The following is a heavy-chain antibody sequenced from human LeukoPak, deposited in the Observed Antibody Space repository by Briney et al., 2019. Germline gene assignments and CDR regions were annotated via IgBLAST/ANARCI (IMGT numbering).Heavy chain of an antibody. J-gene: IGHJ4*02. CDR1: GFTVSSNY. CDR2: IYSGGST. Sequence: GGSLRLSCAASGFTVSSNYMSWVRQAPGKGLEWVSVIYSGGSTYYADSVKGRFTISRDNSKNTLYLQMNSLRAEDTAVYYCARGTYDSSGYYYSFGYWGQGTLVTVSS. V-gene: IGHV3-53*01. CDR3: ARGTYDSSGYYYSFGY. D-gene: IGHD3-22*01.